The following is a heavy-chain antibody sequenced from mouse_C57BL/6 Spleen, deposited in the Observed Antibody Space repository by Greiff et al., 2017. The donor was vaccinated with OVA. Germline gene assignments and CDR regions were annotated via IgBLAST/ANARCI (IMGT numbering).Heavy chain of an antibody. Sequence: VQLQQSGAELAKPGASVKLSCKASGYTFTSYWMHWVKQRPGQSLEWIGYINPSSGYTKYNQKFKDKATLTAEKSSSTAYMQMSSLTYEDAAVYYCARLSTTVVAGDYWGQGTSVTVSS. CDR2: INPSSGYT. D-gene: IGHD1-1*01. J-gene: IGHJ4*01. V-gene: IGHV1-7*01. CDR3: ARLSTTVVAGDY. CDR1: GYTFTSYW.